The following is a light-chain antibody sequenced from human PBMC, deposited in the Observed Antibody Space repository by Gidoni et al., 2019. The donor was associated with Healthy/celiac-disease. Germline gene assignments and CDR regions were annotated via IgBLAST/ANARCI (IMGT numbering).Light chain of an antibody. CDR2: DVS. CDR1: SSVVGGYNY. CDR3: SSYTSSSTLV. V-gene: IGLV2-14*03. J-gene: IGLJ2*01. Sequence: QSALTQPASVSGSPGQSFTISCTGTSSVVGGYNYVSWYQQPPGKAPKLMIYDVSNRPSGVSNRFSGSKSGNTASLTISGLQAEDETDYYCSSYTSSSTLVFGGGTKLTVL.